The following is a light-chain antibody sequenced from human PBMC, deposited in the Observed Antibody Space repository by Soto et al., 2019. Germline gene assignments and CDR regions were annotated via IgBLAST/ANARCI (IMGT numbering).Light chain of an antibody. Sequence: QSVLTQSPSASASLGASVKLTCTLSSGHSSYAIAWHQQQAETGPRFLMRVNSDGSHFKGDEIPDRFSGSSSGAERYLSISSLQSGDEADYYCQIWGTYTHRMFGGGTKLTVL. V-gene: IGLV4-69*01. CDR1: SGHSSYA. CDR2: VNSDGSH. CDR3: QIWGTYTHRM. J-gene: IGLJ3*02.